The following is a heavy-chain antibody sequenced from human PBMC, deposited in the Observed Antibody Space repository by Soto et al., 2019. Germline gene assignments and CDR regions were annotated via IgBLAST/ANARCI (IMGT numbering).Heavy chain of an antibody. D-gene: IGHD6-19*01. Sequence: ASVNVSCKVPGYTLTELSMHWVRQAPGKGLEWMGGFDPEDGETIYAQKFQGRVTMTEDTSTDTAYMELSSLRSEDTAVYYCATAPSSGWSRWFDPWGEGTLVTVSS. V-gene: IGHV1-24*01. J-gene: IGHJ5*02. CDR2: FDPEDGET. CDR1: GYTLTELS. CDR3: ATAPSSGWSRWFDP.